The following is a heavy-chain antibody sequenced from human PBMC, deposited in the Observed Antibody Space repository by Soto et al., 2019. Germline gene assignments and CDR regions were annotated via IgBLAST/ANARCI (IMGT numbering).Heavy chain of an antibody. D-gene: IGHD2-15*01. CDR2: ISHRGNT. Sequence: SETLSLTCAVSGGSISSTSWWSWVRQPPGKGLEWIGDISHRGNTNYNPSLKSRLNISVDKSKNNFSLRLSSVAAADTAVYYCARGCSGGSCYPLMDVWGQGTTVTVSS. J-gene: IGHJ6*02. CDR1: GGSISSTSW. CDR3: ARGCSGGSCYPLMDV. V-gene: IGHV4-4*02.